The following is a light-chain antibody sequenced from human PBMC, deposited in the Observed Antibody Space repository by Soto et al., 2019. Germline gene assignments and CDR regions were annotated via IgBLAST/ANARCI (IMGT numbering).Light chain of an antibody. J-gene: IGKJ3*01. V-gene: IGKV1-39*01. Sequence: DIQLTQSPSSLSASVGDRVTMTCGASQNINTYLNWYQQKAGKAPKLLIFDTSTLQSGVPSRFSGSGSRTHFTLTISSLQPEDFATYCCQETSSAPFTFGPGTTVDI. CDR3: QETSSAPFT. CDR2: DTS. CDR1: QNINTY.